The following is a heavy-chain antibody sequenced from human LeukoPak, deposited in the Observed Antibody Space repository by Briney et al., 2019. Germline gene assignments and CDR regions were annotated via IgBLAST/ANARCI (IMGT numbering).Heavy chain of an antibody. V-gene: IGHV3-23*01. CDR3: AEDPNGDYIGTFDI. CDR1: GFTFSTYA. J-gene: IGHJ3*02. D-gene: IGHD4-17*01. Sequence: GGSLRLSCAASGFTFSTYAMNWVRQAPGKGLEWVSVISDNGHSTYYADSVKGRFTISRDNSKSTLYLQMDSLRAEDTAVYYCAEDPNGDYIGTFDIWGQGTMVTVSS. CDR2: ISDNGHST.